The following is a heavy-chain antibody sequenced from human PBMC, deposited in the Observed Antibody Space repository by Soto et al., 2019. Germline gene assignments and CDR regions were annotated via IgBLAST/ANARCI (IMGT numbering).Heavy chain of an antibody. D-gene: IGHD3-9*01. CDR3: ATAHLIRYGRDY. Sequence: ASVKVSCKVFGYTLTELSMHWVRQAPGKGLEWMGGFDPEDGETIYAQKFQGRVTMTEDTSTDTAYMEVSSLRSEDTAVYYCATAHLIRYGRDYWGQGTLVTSPQ. J-gene: IGHJ4*02. CDR2: FDPEDGET. CDR1: GYTLTELS. V-gene: IGHV1-24*01.